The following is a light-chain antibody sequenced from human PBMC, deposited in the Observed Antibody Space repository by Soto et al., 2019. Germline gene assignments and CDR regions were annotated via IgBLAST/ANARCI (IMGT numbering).Light chain of an antibody. Sequence: DIQMTQSPSSLSASVGDRVTITCRASQTISTHLNWYQQKPGKAPKLLSYAASTLQSGVPSRFSGRGSGTDFTLTISSLQPEDFATCYCQQSLTIPYTFGQGTKLEIK. CDR3: QQSLTIPYT. CDR2: AAS. CDR1: QTISTH. V-gene: IGKV1-39*01. J-gene: IGKJ2*01.